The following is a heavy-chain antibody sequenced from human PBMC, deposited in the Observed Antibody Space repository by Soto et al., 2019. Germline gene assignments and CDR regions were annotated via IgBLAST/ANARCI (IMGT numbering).Heavy chain of an antibody. Sequence: PGGSLRLSCAAAGFTVSSNYMIWVRQAPEMGLEWVSIIYSGGDTYYADSVKGRFTISRDNSKNTLYLQMNSLRADDTAVYYCARNLPSLYTGHALAIWXQGIMVTVSS. D-gene: IGHD2-2*02. CDR1: GFTVSSNY. CDR3: ARNLPSLYTGHALAI. V-gene: IGHV3-53*01. CDR2: IYSGGDT. J-gene: IGHJ3*02.